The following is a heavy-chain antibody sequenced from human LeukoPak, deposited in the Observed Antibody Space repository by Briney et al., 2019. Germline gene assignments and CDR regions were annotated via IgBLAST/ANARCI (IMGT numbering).Heavy chain of an antibody. CDR3: ARGGSTSLYYYYGMDV. Sequence: SGTLSLTCAVSGGSISSSNWWSWVRQPPGKGLEWIGEIYHSGSTNYNPSLKSRVTISVDKSKNQFSLKLSSVTAAGTAVYYCARGGSTSLYYYYGMDVWGKGTTVTVSS. CDR1: GGSISSSNW. CDR2: IYHSGST. J-gene: IGHJ6*04. D-gene: IGHD2-2*01. V-gene: IGHV4-4*02.